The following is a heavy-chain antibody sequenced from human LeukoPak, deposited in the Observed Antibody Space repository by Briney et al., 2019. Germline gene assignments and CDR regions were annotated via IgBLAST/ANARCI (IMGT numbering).Heavy chain of an antibody. CDR3: ARAYCSSTSCYWLGFDY. Sequence: GASVKVSCKASGGTFSSYTFSWVRQAPGQGLEWMGRIIPILGLANYAQKFQGRVTISADKSTSTAYMELSSLRSEDTAVYYCARAYCSSTSCYWLGFDYWGQGTLVTVSS. V-gene: IGHV1-69*02. CDR1: GGTFSSYT. D-gene: IGHD2-2*01. CDR2: IIPILGLA. J-gene: IGHJ4*02.